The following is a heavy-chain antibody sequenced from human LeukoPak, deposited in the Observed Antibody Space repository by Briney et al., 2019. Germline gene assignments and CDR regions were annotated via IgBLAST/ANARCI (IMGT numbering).Heavy chain of an antibody. CDR3: ARGAQNGRWLHRRRALFDY. V-gene: IGHV4-34*01. Sequence: SETLSLTCAVYGGSFSGYCWSWIRQPPGKGLEWIGEINHSGSTNYNPSLKSRVTISVDTSKNQFSLKLSSVTAADTAVYYCARGAQNGRWLHRRRALFDYWGQGTLVTVSS. D-gene: IGHD5-24*01. J-gene: IGHJ4*02. CDR2: INHSGST. CDR1: GGSFSGYC.